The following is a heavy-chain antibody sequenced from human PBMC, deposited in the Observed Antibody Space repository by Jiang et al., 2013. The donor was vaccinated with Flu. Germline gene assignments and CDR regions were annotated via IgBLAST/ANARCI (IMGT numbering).Heavy chain of an antibody. D-gene: IGHD3-9*01. Sequence: GLVKPSETLSLTCSVSGGSISSYYWSWIRQPPGKGLEWIAYIYYSGSTNYNPSLKSRVTISVDTSKNQFSLKLSSVTAADTAVYYCARIFGYYAMDVWGQGTTVTVSS. J-gene: IGHJ6*02. CDR2: IYYSGST. CDR3: ARIFGYYAMDV. CDR1: GGSISSYY. V-gene: IGHV4-59*01.